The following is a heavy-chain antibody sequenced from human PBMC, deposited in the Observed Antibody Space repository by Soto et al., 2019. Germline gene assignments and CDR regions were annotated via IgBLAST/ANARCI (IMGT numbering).Heavy chain of an antibody. D-gene: IGHD6-6*01. CDR2: ISSSSSYI. Sequence: PGGSLRLSCAASGFTFSSYSMNWVRQAPGKGLEWVSSISSSSSYIYYADSVKGRFTVSRDNAKNSLYLQMNSLRAEDTAVYYCARDQPSSSFNLYYYYYGMDVWGQGTTVTVSS. CDR3: ARDQPSSSFNLYYYYYGMDV. J-gene: IGHJ6*02. CDR1: GFTFSSYS. V-gene: IGHV3-21*01.